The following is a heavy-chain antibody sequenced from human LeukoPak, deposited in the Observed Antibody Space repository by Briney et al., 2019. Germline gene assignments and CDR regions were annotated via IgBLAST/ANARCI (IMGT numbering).Heavy chain of an antibody. CDR1: GDSISLYY. Sequence: SETLSLTCTVSGDSISLYYWSWIRQPPGKGLEWIGYIYYSGSTKHNPSLKSRVTISVDTSKNQFSLKLSSVTAADTAVYYCGSGSYYFDYWGQGTLVTVST. CDR3: GSGSYYFDY. CDR2: IYYSGST. D-gene: IGHD3-10*01. J-gene: IGHJ4*02. V-gene: IGHV4-59*08.